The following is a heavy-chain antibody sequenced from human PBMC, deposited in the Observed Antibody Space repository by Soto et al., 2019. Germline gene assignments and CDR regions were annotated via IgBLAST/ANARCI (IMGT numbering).Heavy chain of an antibody. CDR1: GYTFTSYA. J-gene: IGHJ2*01. D-gene: IGHD1-26*01. Sequence: QVQLVQSGAEVKKPGASVKVSCKASGYTFTSYAMHWVRQAPGQRLEWMGWINAGNGNTKYSQKFQGRVTITRDTSASTADMELSSLRSEDTAVYYCARGGSFYWYFDLWGRGTLVTVSS. CDR2: INAGNGNT. V-gene: IGHV1-3*01. CDR3: ARGGSFYWYFDL.